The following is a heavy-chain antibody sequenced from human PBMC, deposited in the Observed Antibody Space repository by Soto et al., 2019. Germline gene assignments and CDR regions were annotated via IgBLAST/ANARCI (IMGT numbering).Heavy chain of an antibody. V-gene: IGHV3-30-3*01. J-gene: IGHJ4*02. Sequence: PGGSLRLSCAASGFTFGSYAMHWVRQAPGKGLEWVAVISYDGSNKYYADSVKGRFTISRDNSKNTLYLQMNSLRAEDTAVYYCARVAPRFTMVRGVPAYWGQGTLVTVSS. CDR1: GFTFGSYA. CDR3: ARVAPRFTMVRGVPAY. CDR2: ISYDGSNK. D-gene: IGHD3-10*01.